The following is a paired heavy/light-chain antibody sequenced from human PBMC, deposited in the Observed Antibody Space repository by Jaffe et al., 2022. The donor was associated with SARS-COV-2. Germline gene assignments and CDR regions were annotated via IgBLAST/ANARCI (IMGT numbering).Heavy chain of an antibody. Sequence: EVQLVESGGGLVQPGRSLRLSCAASGFKFDDFAMHWVRQPPGKGLEWVSIISWNSGRTYYADSVQGRFTVSRDNARNSLDLQMNSLRAEDTALYYCVRDRGSVANYGMDVWGQGTTVTVSS. CDR1: GFKFDDFA. D-gene: IGHD3-10*01. V-gene: IGHV3-9*01. CDR2: ISWNSGRT. CDR3: VRDRGSVANYGMDV. J-gene: IGHJ6*02.
Light chain of an antibody. J-gene: IGKJ3*01. CDR1: QGIRNY. CDR3: QKYDSAPFT. CDR2: AAS. V-gene: IGKV1-27*01. Sequence: DIQMTQSPSSLSASVGDRVTITCRASQGIRNYLAWYQQKPGKIPELLIYAASTLQSGVPSRFSGSGSGTDFTLTISSLQPEDVASYYCQKYDSAPFTFGPGTKVDIK.